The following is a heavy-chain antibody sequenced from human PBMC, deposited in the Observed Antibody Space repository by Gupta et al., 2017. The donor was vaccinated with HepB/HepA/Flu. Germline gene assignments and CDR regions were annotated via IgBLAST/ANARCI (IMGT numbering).Heavy chain of an antibody. CDR3: ARDHVGEWYWGSYRSGWFDP. J-gene: IGHJ5*02. V-gene: IGHV3-21*01. CDR2: ISSSSSYI. D-gene: IGHD3-16*02. Sequence: EVQLVESGGGLVKHGRYLCPSSAPAGFTFGSYSMNWVRQAPGKGLEWVSSISSSSSYIYYADSVKGRFTISRDNAKNSLYLQMNSLRAEDTAVYYCARDHVGEWYWGSYRSGWFDPWGQGTLVTVSS. CDR1: GFTFGSYS.